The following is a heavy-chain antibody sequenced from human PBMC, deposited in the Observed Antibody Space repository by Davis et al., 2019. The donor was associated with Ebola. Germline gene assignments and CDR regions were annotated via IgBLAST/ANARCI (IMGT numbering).Heavy chain of an antibody. CDR1: GYSFTNYW. D-gene: IGHD1-1*01. CDR2: IDPSDSYT. CDR3: ARGSNWGFYFDY. J-gene: IGHJ4*02. V-gene: IGHV5-10-1*01. Sequence: GESLKISCKGSGYSFTNYWISWVRQMPGKGLERMGRIDPSDSYTNYSPSFQGHVTISTDKSISTAYLQWSSLKASDTAMYYCARGSNWGFYFDYWGQGTLVTVSS.